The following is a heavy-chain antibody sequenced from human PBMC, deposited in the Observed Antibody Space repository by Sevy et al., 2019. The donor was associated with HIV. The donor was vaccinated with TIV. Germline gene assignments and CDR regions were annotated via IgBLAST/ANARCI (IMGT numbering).Heavy chain of an antibody. D-gene: IGHD2-15*01. CDR3: ARDQGAVVIVAATLFEY. CDR1: GFTFSSYA. V-gene: IGHV3-30*04. J-gene: IGHJ4*02. CDR2: ISYDGSNK. Sequence: GGSLRLSCAASGFTFSSYAMHWVRQAPGKGLEWVAVISYDGSNKYYADSVKGRFTISRDNSKNTLYLEMNSLRTEDTAVYYCARDQGAVVIVAATLFEYWAQGTLVTVSS.